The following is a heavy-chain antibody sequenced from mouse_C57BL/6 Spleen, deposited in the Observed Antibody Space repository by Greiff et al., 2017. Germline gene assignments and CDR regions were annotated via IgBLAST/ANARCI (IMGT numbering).Heavy chain of an antibody. J-gene: IGHJ4*01. V-gene: IGHV1-15*01. CDR2: IDPETGGT. D-gene: IGHD2-4*01. CDR1: GYTFTDYE. CDR3: TRGGGNYEYDGYAMDY. Sequence: QVQLKESGAELVRPGASVTLSCKASGYTFTDYEMHWVKQTPVHGLEWIGAIDPETGGTAYNQKFKGKAILTADKSSSTAYMELRRLTSEDSAVYYCTRGGGNYEYDGYAMDYWGQGTSVTVSS.